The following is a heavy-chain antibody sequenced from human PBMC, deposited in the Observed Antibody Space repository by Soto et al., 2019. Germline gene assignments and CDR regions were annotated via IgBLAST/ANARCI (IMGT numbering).Heavy chain of an antibody. CDR1: GGSFSGYY. D-gene: IGHD6-6*01. V-gene: IGHV4-34*01. CDR2: INHSGST. J-gene: IGHJ4*02. CDR3: ASLSGSSSEDY. Sequence: SETLSLTCAVYGGSFSGYYWSWIRQPPGKGLEWIGEINHSGSTNYNPSLKSRVTISVDTSKNQFSLKLSSVTAADTAVYYCASLSGSSSEDYWGQGTLVTVSS.